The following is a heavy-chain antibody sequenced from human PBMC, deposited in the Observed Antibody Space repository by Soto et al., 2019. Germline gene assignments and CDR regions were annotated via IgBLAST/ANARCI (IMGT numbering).Heavy chain of an antibody. CDR2: IDQDGSEK. J-gene: IGHJ3*02. Sequence: GGSLRLSCAASGFTFSSYWRSWVRQAPGKGLEWVANIDQDGSEKYYVDSLKGRFTISRDNAKNSLYLQMNSLRAEDTAVYYCARIRDGYNHDAFDIWGQGTMVTVSS. V-gene: IGHV3-7*03. D-gene: IGHD5-12*01. CDR3: ARIRDGYNHDAFDI. CDR1: GFTFSSYW.